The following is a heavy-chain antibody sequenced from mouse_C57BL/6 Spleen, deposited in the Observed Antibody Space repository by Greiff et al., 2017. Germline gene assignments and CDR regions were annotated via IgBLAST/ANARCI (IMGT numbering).Heavy chain of an antibody. CDR1: GYTFTNYL. V-gene: IGHV1-54*01. D-gene: IGHD2-5*01. J-gene: IGHJ4*01. CDR3: GRARNYEGYAMDY. CDR2: INPGSGDT. Sequence: QVQLQQSGAELARPGTSVKLSCKASGYTFTNYLMEWVKQRPGQGLEWIGMINPGSGDTNYNEKFKGKATLTADKSSSTAYMQLSSLTSEDSAVYLCGRARNYEGYAMDYWGQGTSVTVSS.